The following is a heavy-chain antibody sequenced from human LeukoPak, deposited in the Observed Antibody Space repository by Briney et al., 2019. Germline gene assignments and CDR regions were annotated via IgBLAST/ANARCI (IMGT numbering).Heavy chain of an antibody. CDR2: IYCSGST. CDR1: VGSLCSSSYY. V-gene: IGHV4-39*07. J-gene: IGHJ4*01. Sequence: SVSLCLTHGVSVGSLCSSSYYWGWIRQPRGKGLEWIGSIYCSGSTCSNPSLKGRVTISVDTSKYQFSLKLSSVNAADTAVYYCARVGSPYYWGQGTLVTVSS. CDR3: ARVGSPYY.